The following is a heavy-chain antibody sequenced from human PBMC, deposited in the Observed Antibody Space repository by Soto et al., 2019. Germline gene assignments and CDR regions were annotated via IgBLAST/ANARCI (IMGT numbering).Heavy chain of an antibody. Sequence: GESLKISCKASGYSFTSYWISWVRQMPGKGLEWMGRIDPSDSHTNYSPSLQGHVTISADRTISTAYLQWSSLKASDTAIYYCARPTGSSFRGYYYYGMDVWGQGTTVTVSS. D-gene: IGHD2-15*01. J-gene: IGHJ6*02. CDR3: ARPTGSSFRGYYYYGMDV. V-gene: IGHV5-10-1*01. CDR2: IDPSDSHT. CDR1: GYSFTSYW.